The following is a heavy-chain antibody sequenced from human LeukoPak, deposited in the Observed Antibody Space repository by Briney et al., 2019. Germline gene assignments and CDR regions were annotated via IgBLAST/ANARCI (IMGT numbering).Heavy chain of an antibody. D-gene: IGHD4-17*01. Sequence: SETLSLTCTVSGGSISSYYWSWIRQPAGKGLEWIGRIYTSGSTDYNPSLKSRVTMSVDTSKNQLSLKLSSVTAADTAVYYCAGDYGDYATFDYWGQGTLVTVSS. V-gene: IGHV4-4*07. CDR2: IYTSGST. CDR3: AGDYGDYATFDY. CDR1: GGSISSYY. J-gene: IGHJ4*02.